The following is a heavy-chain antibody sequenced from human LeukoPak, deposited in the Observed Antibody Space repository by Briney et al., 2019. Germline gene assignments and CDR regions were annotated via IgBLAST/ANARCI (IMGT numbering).Heavy chain of an antibody. CDR2: LNSDGSDT. J-gene: IGHJ4*02. CDR3: AKECDYGNTSHMPCY. V-gene: IGHV3-74*01. CDR1: GFTFSIYW. D-gene: IGHD4-17*01. Sequence: PGGSLRLSCAASGFTFSIYWMHWVRQVPGKGLVWVSRLNSDGSDTNYADSVKGLFFISRETATNTLYLQMNSLRVEDTAVYYCAKECDYGNTSHMPCYWGQGTLVTVSS.